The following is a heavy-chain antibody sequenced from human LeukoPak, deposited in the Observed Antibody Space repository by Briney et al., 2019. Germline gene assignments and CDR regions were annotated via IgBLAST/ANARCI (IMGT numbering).Heavy chain of an antibody. CDR3: ARLNAYSSSWHYFDS. J-gene: IGHJ4*02. CDR1: GGSISSSSYF. D-gene: IGHD6-13*01. CDR2: LYYSGTT. Sequence: SETLSLTCTVSGGSISSSSYFWGWIRQPPGRGLEWIGTLYYSGTTSYNPSLQGRVTISVDTSKNQFSLKLSSVTAADTSIYYCARLNAYSSSWHYFDSWGQGTLDTVSS. V-gene: IGHV4-39*01.